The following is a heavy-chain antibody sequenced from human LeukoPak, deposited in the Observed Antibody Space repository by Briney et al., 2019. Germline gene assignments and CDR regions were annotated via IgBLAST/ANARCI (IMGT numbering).Heavy chain of an antibody. V-gene: IGHV1-18*01. CDR2: INGYSGDT. Sequence: WASVKVSCKAPGYTFTSYGMSWVRQAPGQGLEWMGWINGYSGDTKYAQQLQGRVTMTKDTFTSTAYMELRSLRSDDAAVYYCAREGGRHYDSSGYYPLDYGMDVWGQGTTVTVSS. CDR3: AREGGRHYDSSGYYPLDYGMDV. J-gene: IGHJ6*02. D-gene: IGHD3-22*01. CDR1: GYTFTSYG.